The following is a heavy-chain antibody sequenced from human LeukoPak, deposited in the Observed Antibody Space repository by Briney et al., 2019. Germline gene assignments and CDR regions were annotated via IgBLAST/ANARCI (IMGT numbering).Heavy chain of an antibody. J-gene: IGHJ4*02. Sequence: ASVKVSCKASGYTFSIYGISWVRQAPGQGLEWMGWISAYNGNTNYAQKLQGRVTMTTDTSTSTAYMDLRSLRPDDTAVYYCARDQYYYDSSDYRNFDYWGQGTLVTVSS. CDR1: GYTFSIYG. CDR2: ISAYNGNT. D-gene: IGHD3-22*01. CDR3: ARDQYYYDSSDYRNFDY. V-gene: IGHV1-18*01.